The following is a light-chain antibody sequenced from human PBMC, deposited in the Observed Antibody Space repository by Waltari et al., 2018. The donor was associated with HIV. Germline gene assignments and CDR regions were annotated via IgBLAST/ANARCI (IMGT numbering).Light chain of an antibody. Sequence: QSALTQSASVSGSPGQSITISCPGTSSDVGAYTLVSWYQQPPGEVPKLLIYEVTKRPSGVSTRFSGSKSGNTASLTISGLQAEDEADYYCCSYAGSGLVFGGGTKLTVL. CDR1: SSDVGAYTL. V-gene: IGLV2-23*02. CDR3: CSYAGSGLV. CDR2: EVT. J-gene: IGLJ3*02.